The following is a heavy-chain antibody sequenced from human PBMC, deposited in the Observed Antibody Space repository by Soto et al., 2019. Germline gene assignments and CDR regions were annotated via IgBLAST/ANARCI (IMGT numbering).Heavy chain of an antibody. D-gene: IGHD3-22*01. CDR3: ARTDSSGYYYAFDY. V-gene: IGHV1-18*01. CDR2: VSAYNGNT. Sequence: QVQLSQSVAEVKKPGASVKVSCKASGYTFTSYGISWVRQAPGQGLEWMGWVSAYNGNTNYAQKLQGRVTMTTDTSTSTAYMELRSLRSDATAVYYCARTDSSGYYYAFDYWGQGTLVTVSS. CDR1: GYTFTSYG. J-gene: IGHJ4*02.